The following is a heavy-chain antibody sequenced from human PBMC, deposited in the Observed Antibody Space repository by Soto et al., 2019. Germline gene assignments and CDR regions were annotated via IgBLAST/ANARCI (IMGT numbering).Heavy chain of an antibody. CDR1: GFTFSSYS. V-gene: IGHV3-21*01. J-gene: IGHJ4*02. CDR3: AREKGVTNDY. Sequence: EVQLVESGGGLVKPGGSLRLSCAASGFTFSSYSMNWVRQAPGKGLEWVSSISSSSSYIYYADSVKGRFTISRDNAKNALYLQMNSLRAEDTAVYYCAREKGVTNDYWGQGTLVTVSS. CDR2: ISSSSSYI. D-gene: IGHD4-4*01.